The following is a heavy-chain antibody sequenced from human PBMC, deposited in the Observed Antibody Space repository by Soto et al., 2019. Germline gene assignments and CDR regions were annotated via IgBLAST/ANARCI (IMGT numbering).Heavy chain of an antibody. Sequence: GESLKISCKGSGYSFTSYWISWVRQMPGKGLEWMGRIDPSDSYTNYSPSFQGHVTISADKSISTAYLQWSSLKASDTAMYYCARLEGGRIQLWPTDYWGQGTLVTVS. CDR1: GYSFTSYW. V-gene: IGHV5-10-1*01. CDR3: ARLEGGRIQLWPTDY. CDR2: IDPSDSYT. D-gene: IGHD5-18*01. J-gene: IGHJ4*02.